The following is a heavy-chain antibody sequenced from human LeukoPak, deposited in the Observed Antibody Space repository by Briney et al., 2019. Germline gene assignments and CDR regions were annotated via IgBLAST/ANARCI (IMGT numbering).Heavy chain of an antibody. D-gene: IGHD4-23*01. Sequence: ASVKVSCKVSGYTLTELSMHWVRQAPGKGLEWMGGFDPEDGETTYAQKFQGRVTVTRDTSTSTVYMELSSLRSEDTAVYYCARDEYGGDYWGQGTLVTVSS. CDR3: ARDEYGGDY. CDR1: GYTLTELS. J-gene: IGHJ4*02. CDR2: FDPEDGET. V-gene: IGHV1-24*01.